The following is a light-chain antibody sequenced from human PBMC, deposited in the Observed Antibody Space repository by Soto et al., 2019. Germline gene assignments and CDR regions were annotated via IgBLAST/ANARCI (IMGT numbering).Light chain of an antibody. CDR1: TSNIGNNY. J-gene: IGLJ3*02. V-gene: IGLV1-51*01. CDR3: GTWDGSLTAVV. Sequence: QSVLTQPPSVSAAPGQTVTISCSGSTSNIGNNYVSWYQQLPGTAPKLLVYDDDERPSGIPDRFSGSKSGTSATLGITGLQTEDEADYYCGTWDGSLTAVVFGGGTKLTVL. CDR2: DDD.